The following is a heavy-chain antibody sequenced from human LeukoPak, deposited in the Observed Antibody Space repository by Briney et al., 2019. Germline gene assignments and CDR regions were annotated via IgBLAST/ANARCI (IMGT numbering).Heavy chain of an antibody. CDR3: ARDQEGFDY. CDR2: IYPRDGST. Sequence: ASVKVSYKASGYTFTNNYLHWVRQAPGQGLEWMGMIYPRDGSTSYAQNFQGRVTVTRDTSTTTVHMELRGLRSEDTAVYYCARDQEGFDYWGQGTVVAVSS. CDR1: GYTFTNNY. V-gene: IGHV1-46*01. J-gene: IGHJ4*02.